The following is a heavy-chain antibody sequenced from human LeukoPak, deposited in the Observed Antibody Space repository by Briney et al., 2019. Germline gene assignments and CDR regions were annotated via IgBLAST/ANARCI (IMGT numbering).Heavy chain of an antibody. V-gene: IGHV3-30*18. Sequence: PGRSLRLSCAASGFTFSSYGMHWVRQAPGKGLERVAVISYDGSNKYYADSVKGRFTISRDNSKNTLYLQMNSLRAEDTAVYYCAKIVVPAAIGGYYFDYWGQGTLVTVSS. CDR2: ISYDGSNK. J-gene: IGHJ4*02. D-gene: IGHD2-2*01. CDR3: AKIVVPAAIGGYYFDY. CDR1: GFTFSSYG.